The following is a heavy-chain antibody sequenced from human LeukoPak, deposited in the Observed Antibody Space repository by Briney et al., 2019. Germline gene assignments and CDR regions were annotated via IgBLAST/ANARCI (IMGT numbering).Heavy chain of an antibody. CDR2: VKKDGSEK. Sequence: GGSLRLSCAASGVTFSPYYMTWVRQAPGKGLEWVANVKKDGSEKYYVDSVKGRFTISIDNAKKSLYLQMDSLRGEDTAVYYCASTSYDFWSGYAPDGAFHIWGRGTMVTVSS. CDR3: ASTSYDFWSGYAPDGAFHI. J-gene: IGHJ3*02. CDR1: GVTFSPYY. V-gene: IGHV3-7*01. D-gene: IGHD3/OR15-3a*01.